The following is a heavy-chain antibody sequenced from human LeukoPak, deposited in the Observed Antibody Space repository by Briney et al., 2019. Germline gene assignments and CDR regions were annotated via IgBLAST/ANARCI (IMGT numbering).Heavy chain of an antibody. V-gene: IGHV1-18*01. CDR3: ARDVPFRNYEGEGNWFDP. D-gene: IGHD4-11*01. Sequence: ASVKVSCKASGYTFTSYGISWVRQAPGQGLEWMGWISAYNGNTNYAQKLQGRVTMTTATSTSTAYMELRSLRSDDTAVYYCARDVPFRNYEGEGNWFDPWGQGTLVTVSS. CDR1: GYTFTSYG. J-gene: IGHJ5*02. CDR2: ISAYNGNT.